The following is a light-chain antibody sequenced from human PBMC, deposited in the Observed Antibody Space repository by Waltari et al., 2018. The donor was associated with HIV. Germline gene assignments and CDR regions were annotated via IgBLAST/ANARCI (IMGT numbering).Light chain of an antibody. Sequence: QSSLTQPRSVPGSPGQSVTISCTRTGSDVGNFNFVSWYQHLPAKAPKLLIYDVTKRPSGVPDRFSGSKSGDTASLTISGLQAEDEADYYCCTYAAKYVLFGGGTNLTVL. CDR3: CTYAAKYVL. CDR1: GSDVGNFNF. V-gene: IGLV2-11*01. J-gene: IGLJ2*01. CDR2: DVT.